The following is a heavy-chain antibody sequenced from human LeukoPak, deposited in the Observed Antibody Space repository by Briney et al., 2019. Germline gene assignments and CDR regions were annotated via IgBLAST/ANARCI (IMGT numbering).Heavy chain of an antibody. D-gene: IGHD3-16*01. V-gene: IGHV4-4*07. CDR1: GDSISNYY. CDR3: ARVGFTLVADYYYGMDV. Sequence: SETLSLTCTVSGDSISNYYWSWIRQPAGKGLEWIGRIYTSGITYFHPSLKNRVTISVDTSKNQFSLKLTSVTAADTAVYYCARVGFTLVADYYYGMDVWGQGTTVTVSS. CDR2: IYTSGIT. J-gene: IGHJ6*02.